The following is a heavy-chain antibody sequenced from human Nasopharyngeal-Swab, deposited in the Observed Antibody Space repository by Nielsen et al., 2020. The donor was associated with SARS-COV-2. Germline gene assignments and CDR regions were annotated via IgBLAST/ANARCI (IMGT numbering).Heavy chain of an antibody. J-gene: IGHJ5*02. V-gene: IGHV1-2*04. D-gene: IGHD2-2*01. CDR2: INPNSGGT. Sequence: VRQAPGQGLEWMGWINPNSGGTNYAQKFQGWVTMTRDTSISTAYMELSRLRSDDTAVYYCARGGPRYCSSTSCYGNWFDPWGQGTLVTVSS. CDR3: ARGGPRYCSSTSCYGNWFDP.